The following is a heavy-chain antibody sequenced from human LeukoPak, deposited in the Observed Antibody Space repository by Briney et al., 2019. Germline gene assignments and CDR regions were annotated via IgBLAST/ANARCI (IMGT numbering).Heavy chain of an antibody. J-gene: IGHJ4*02. Sequence: GGSLRLSCAASGFIFSSYGMHWVRQAPGKGLEWVAFVRHDGTNEDYADSVKGRFTISRDNSKNTLYLQMNSLRAEDTAVYYCAKDLPRYYDFWSGFDYWGQGTLVTVSS. CDR2: VRHDGTNE. D-gene: IGHD3-3*01. CDR3: AKDLPRYYDFWSGFDY. V-gene: IGHV3-30*02. CDR1: GFIFSSYG.